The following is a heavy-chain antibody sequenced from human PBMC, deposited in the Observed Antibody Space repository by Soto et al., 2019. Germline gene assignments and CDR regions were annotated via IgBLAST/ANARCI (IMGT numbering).Heavy chain of an antibody. Sequence: QVQLVESGGGLARPGGSLRLSCAASGFTFHHYYMSWIRQAPGEGLEWVSYISGTGNTIYNADSVKGRFTISRDNAEDSLFLQMDSLRADDTAVYYCVRSQGGLLSDPFDHWGQGTLVTVSS. CDR1: GFTFHHYY. V-gene: IGHV3-11*01. CDR2: ISGTGNTI. D-gene: IGHD3-10*01. J-gene: IGHJ4*02. CDR3: VRSQGGLLSDPFDH.